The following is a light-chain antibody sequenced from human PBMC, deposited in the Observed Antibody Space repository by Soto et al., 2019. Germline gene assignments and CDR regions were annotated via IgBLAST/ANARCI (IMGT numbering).Light chain of an antibody. CDR3: QQYSSSPQT. CDR1: QSLKKTF. J-gene: IGKJ1*01. V-gene: IGKV3-20*01. Sequence: ENVLTQSPGTLSLSPGERATLSCRASQSLKKTFLAWYQQEPGQAPRLLIYGASSRATGIPDRFSGSGSGTDFTLTISRLEPEDFAVYYCQQYSSSPQTFGQGTKVDIK. CDR2: GAS.